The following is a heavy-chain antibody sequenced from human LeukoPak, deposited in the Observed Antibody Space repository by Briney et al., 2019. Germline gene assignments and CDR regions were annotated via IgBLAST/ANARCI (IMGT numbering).Heavy chain of an antibody. J-gene: IGHJ1*01. Sequence: ASVKVSCKASGYTFTTYDINWVRQATGQGLEWMGWINPNSGNTGYAQKFQGRVTITRNSSITTVYMELSSLRSEDTAVYYCARGPPTAQYFQHWGQGTLVTVST. V-gene: IGHV1-8*03. CDR1: GYTFTTYD. D-gene: IGHD1-1*01. CDR3: ARGPPTAQYFQH. CDR2: INPNSGNT.